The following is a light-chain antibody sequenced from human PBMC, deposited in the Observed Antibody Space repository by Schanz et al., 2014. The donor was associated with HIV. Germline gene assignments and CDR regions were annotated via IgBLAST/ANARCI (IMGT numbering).Light chain of an antibody. CDR2: AAS. CDR1: QSISSN. Sequence: ERVMTQSPVTLSVSPGESATLSCRASQSISSNLAWYQQKPGQAPRLLIYAASTRATGVPARFSGSGSGTEFTLTISSLQSVDVATYYCQQYDNWPLTVGGGTKVEI. V-gene: IGKV3-15*01. CDR3: QQYDNWPLT. J-gene: IGKJ4*01.